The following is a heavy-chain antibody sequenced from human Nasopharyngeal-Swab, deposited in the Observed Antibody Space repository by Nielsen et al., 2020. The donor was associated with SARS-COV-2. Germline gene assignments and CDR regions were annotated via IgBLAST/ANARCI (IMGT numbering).Heavy chain of an antibody. CDR3: ARNLMVRGVTSLAFDY. Sequence: WIRQPPGKGLEWIGFIYYSGRTNYNPSLKSRVTISVDTSKNQFSLKLSSVTAADTAVYYCARNLMVRGVTSLAFDYWGQGTGVTVSS. D-gene: IGHD3-10*01. V-gene: IGHV4-59*01. CDR2: IYYSGRT. J-gene: IGHJ4*02.